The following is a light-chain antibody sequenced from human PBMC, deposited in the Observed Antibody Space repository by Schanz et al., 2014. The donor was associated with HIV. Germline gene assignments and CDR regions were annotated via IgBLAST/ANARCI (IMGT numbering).Light chain of an antibody. Sequence: EIVMTQSPATLSVSPGERATLSCRASQSVSSNLAWYQQKPGQAPRLLIYGASTRATDIPARFSGSGSGTEFTLTISSLQSEDFAVYYCQQYNNWPPLTFGGGTKVELK. CDR3: QQYNNWPPLT. CDR2: GAS. CDR1: QSVSSN. V-gene: IGKV3-15*01. J-gene: IGKJ4*01.